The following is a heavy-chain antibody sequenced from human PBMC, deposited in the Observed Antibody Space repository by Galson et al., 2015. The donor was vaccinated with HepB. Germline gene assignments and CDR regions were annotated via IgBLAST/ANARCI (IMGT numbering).Heavy chain of an antibody. CDR2: INSDASST. CDR1: GFTFSSYW. CDR3: ARGPLYYYDSSGYYHPPWYFDY. Sequence: SLRLSCAASGFTFSSYWMHWVRQAPGKGLVWVSRINSDASSTSYADSVKGRFTISRDNVKNTVYLQMNSLRGEDTAVYYCARGPLYYYDSSGYYHPPWYFDYWGQGTLVTVSS. D-gene: IGHD3-22*01. V-gene: IGHV3-74*01. J-gene: IGHJ4*02.